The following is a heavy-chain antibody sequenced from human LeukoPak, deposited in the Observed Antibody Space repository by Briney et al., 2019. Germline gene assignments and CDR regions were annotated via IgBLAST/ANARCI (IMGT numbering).Heavy chain of an antibody. CDR2: MSVGSGLI. V-gene: IGHV3-21*01. J-gene: IGHJ4*02. CDR1: GFTFSGYS. D-gene: IGHD3-10*01. Sequence: PGGSLRLSCAASGFTFSGYSMNWIRQAPGKWLEWVSSMSVGSGLIYYAESVKGRFTVSRDNAKKSLYLQMNSLRAEDTAVYYCAREFGGTASGAGYWGQGTLVTVSS. CDR3: AREFGGTASGAGY.